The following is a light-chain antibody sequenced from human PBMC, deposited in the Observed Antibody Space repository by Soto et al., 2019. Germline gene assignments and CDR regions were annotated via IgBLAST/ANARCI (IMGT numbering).Light chain of an antibody. CDR1: QSISSW. CDR2: DAS. CDR3: QQYSSYSYT. V-gene: IGKV1-5*01. Sequence: DIQMTQSPSTLSASVGDRVTITCRASQSISSWLAWYQQKPGKAPKLLIYDASSLESGVPSRFSGSGSGTDFTLTISSLQPDDFATYCCQQYSSYSYTFGQGTKLEIK. J-gene: IGKJ2*01.